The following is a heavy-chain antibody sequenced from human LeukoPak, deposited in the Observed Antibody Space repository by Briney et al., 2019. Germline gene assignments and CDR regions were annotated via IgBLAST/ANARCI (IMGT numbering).Heavy chain of an antibody. V-gene: IGHV1-2*02. J-gene: IGHJ4*02. CDR3: ARGPYSTSPHFDY. CDR2: INPNSGGT. D-gene: IGHD6-6*01. CDR1: GYSFTGYY. Sequence: GASVKVSCKASGYSFTGYYMLWVRQAPGQGLEWMGWINPNSGGTHYAQKFQGRVTMTRDTSISTAYMELSSLRSDDTAIYYCARGPYSTSPHFDYWGQGTLVTVSS.